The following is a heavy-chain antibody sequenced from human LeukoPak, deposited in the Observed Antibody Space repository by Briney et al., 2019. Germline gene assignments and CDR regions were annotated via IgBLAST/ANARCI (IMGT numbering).Heavy chain of an antibody. J-gene: IGHJ4*02. CDR1: GFTFDDYA. CDR2: ISWNSGSI. V-gene: IGHV3-9*01. D-gene: IGHD3-16*01. Sequence: PGRSLRLSCAASGFTFDDYAMHWVRQAPGKGLEWVSGISWNSGSIGYADSVKGRFTISRDNAKNSLYLQMNSLRAEDTAVYYCARTWGDVFDYWGQGTLVTVSS. CDR3: ARTWGDVFDY.